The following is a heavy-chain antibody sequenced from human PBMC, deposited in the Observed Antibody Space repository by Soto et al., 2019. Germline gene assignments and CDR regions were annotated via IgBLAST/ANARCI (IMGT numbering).Heavy chain of an antibody. V-gene: IGHV3-30-3*01. CDR2: ISDDGNPK. Sequence: QVQLVESGGGVVQPGTSLRLSCAASGFTFSTYAMYWVRQAPGRGLEWVAVISDDGNPKYYADSVKGRFTISRDNSRNTLYLQIYSLRAEDAAVYYCASSYFYESGCYYPFDYWGQGPRVTVSS. D-gene: IGHD3-22*01. J-gene: IGHJ4*02. CDR1: GFTFSTYA. CDR3: ASSYFYESGCYYPFDY.